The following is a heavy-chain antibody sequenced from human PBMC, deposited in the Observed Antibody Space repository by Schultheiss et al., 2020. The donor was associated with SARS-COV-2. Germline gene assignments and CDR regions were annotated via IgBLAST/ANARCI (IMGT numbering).Heavy chain of an antibody. J-gene: IGHJ6*02. V-gene: IGHV1-69*06. CDR1: GGTFSSYA. CDR2: IIPIFGTA. CDR3: ARAGLVVVPYYYGMDV. D-gene: IGHD2-2*01. Sequence: SVKVSCKASGGTFSSYAISWVRQPPGQGLEWMGGIIPIFGTANYAQKFQGRVTITADKSTSKAYMELSSLRSEDTAVYYCARAGLVVVPYYYGMDVWGQGTTVTVSS.